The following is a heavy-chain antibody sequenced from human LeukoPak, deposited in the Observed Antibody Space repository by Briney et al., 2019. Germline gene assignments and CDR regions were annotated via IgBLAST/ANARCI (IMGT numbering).Heavy chain of an antibody. D-gene: IGHD6-13*01. Sequence: GGSLRLSCAASGFTLSTYGMYWVRQAPGKGLEWVAVIWNDGSNKRYADSVKGRFTISRDNSKNTLDLQMNSLRAEDTAVYYCAKDLSSSWFEGLDNWGQGTLVTVSS. V-gene: IGHV3-33*06. J-gene: IGHJ4*02. CDR2: IWNDGSNK. CDR3: AKDLSSSWFEGLDN. CDR1: GFTLSTYG.